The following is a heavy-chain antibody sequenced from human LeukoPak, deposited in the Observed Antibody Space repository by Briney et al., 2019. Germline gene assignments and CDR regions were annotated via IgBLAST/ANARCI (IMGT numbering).Heavy chain of an antibody. V-gene: IGHV4-59*01. D-gene: IGHD6-6*01. Sequence: PSETLSLTCTVSGGSISIYYWSWIRQPPGKGLEWIGYIYYSGSTNYNPSLKSRVTISVDTSKNQFSLRLSSVTAADTAVYYCARITGGYSSSLWGQGTLVTVSS. CDR3: ARITGGYSSSL. CDR1: GGSISIYY. J-gene: IGHJ4*02. CDR2: IYYSGST.